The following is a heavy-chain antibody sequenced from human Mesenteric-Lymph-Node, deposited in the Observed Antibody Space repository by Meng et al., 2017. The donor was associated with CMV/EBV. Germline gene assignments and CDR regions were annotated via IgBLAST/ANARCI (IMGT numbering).Heavy chain of an antibody. CDR2: IRNDESNQ. J-gene: IGHJ4*02. V-gene: IGHV3-30*02. CDR1: GFTFSSSW. Sequence: GESLKISCAASGFTFSSSWMHWVCQAPGKGLEWVAFIRNDESNQYYADSVKGRFTISRDISRNTLYLQMNSLRVEDTAVYYCAKDHPVFDCWGQGTLVTVSS. CDR3: AKDHPVFDC.